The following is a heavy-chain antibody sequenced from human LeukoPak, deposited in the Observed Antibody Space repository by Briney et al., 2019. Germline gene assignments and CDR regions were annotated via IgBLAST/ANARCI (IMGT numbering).Heavy chain of an antibody. CDR2: IWPDGNKK. V-gene: IGHV3-33*01. CDR3: VVVLVPAAVWQFDV. J-gene: IGHJ2*01. CDR1: GFTFSSYG. D-gene: IGHD2-2*01. Sequence: GGSLRLSCAASGFTFSSYGMHWVRQAPGRGLEWVALIWPDGNKKEYADSVKGRFIVSKDNSENTLSLQMNSLRAEDTAVYYCVVVLVPAAVWQFDVWGRGTLVTVSS.